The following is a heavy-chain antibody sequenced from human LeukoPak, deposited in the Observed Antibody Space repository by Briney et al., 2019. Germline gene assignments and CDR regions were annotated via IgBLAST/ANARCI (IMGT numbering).Heavy chain of an antibody. V-gene: IGHV3-72*01. J-gene: IGHJ4*02. CDR2: TRNKANSYTT. CDR1: GFTFSSYE. CDR3: ARVMYYYDSSGFDY. Sequence: PGGSLRLSCAASGFTFSSYEMNWVRQAPGKGLEWVGRTRNKANSYTTEYAASVKGRFTISRDDSKNSLYLQMNSLKTEDTAVYYCARVMYYYDSSGFDYWGQGTLVTVSS. D-gene: IGHD3-22*01.